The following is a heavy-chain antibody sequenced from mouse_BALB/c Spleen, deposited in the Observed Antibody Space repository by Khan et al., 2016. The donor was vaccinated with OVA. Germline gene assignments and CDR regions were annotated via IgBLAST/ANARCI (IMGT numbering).Heavy chain of an antibody. Sequence: VQLKQSGPELVKPGASVKISCRASGYTFTDYIMDWVKQSHGKSLEWIGYIYPNNGDTGYNQRFKTKVTLTVDTSSNTDSMELRSLTSEDSAVXYCVRSGDGSFAYWGQGTLITVAA. CDR1: GYTFTDYI. CDR3: VRSGDGSFAY. D-gene: IGHD1-2*01. CDR2: IYPNNGDT. J-gene: IGHJ3*01. V-gene: IGHV1S29*02.